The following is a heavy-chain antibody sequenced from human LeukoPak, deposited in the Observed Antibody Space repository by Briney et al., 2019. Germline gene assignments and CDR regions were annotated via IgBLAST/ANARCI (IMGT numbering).Heavy chain of an antibody. D-gene: IGHD3-9*01. CDR1: GFTFSSYA. Sequence: GGSLRLSCAASGFTFSSYAMHWVRQAPGKGLEWVAVISYDGSNKYYADSVKGRFTISRDNSKNTLYLQMNSLRAEDTAVYYCARELRYFDWHYYFDYWGQGTLVTVSS. CDR3: ARELRYFDWHYYFDY. V-gene: IGHV3-30-3*01. CDR2: ISYDGSNK. J-gene: IGHJ4*02.